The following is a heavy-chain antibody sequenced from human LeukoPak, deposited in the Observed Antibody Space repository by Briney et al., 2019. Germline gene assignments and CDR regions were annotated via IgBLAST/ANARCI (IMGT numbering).Heavy chain of an antibody. V-gene: IGHV4-38-2*01. Sequence: SETLSLTCAVSGYSISSGYYWGWIRQPPGKGLEWIGSIYHSGSTYYNPSLKSRVTISVDTSKNQFSLKLSSVTAADTAVYYCARVEYCSSTSCFMENDYWGQGTLVTVSS. CDR2: IYHSGST. CDR1: GYSISSGYY. D-gene: IGHD2-2*01. J-gene: IGHJ4*02. CDR3: ARVEYCSSTSCFMENDY.